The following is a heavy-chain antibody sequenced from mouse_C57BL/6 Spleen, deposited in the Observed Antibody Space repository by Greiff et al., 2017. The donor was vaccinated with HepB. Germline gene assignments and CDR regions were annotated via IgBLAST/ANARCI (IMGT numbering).Heavy chain of an antibody. CDR1: GFTFSSYA. CDR2: ISDGGSYT. CDR3: ARDRYCGSSSFDY. Sequence: EVKLVESGGGLVKPGGSLKLSCAASGFTFSSYAMSWVRQTPEKRLEWVATISDGGSYTYYPDNVKGRFTISRDNAKNNLYLQMSQLKSEDTAMYYCARDRYCGSSSFDYWGQGTTLTVSS. D-gene: IGHD1-1*01. V-gene: IGHV5-4*01. J-gene: IGHJ2*01.